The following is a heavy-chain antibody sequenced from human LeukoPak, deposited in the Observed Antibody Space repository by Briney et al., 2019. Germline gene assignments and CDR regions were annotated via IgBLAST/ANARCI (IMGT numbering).Heavy chain of an antibody. Sequence: PGGSLRLSCAASGITVSRYWMSWVRQAPGKGLEWVANIKQDGSEKYYMDSVKGRFTISRDTAKNSLYLQMNSLRAEDTAVYYCARAAKYYYGSETYYFFDYWGQGTLVTVSS. CDR3: ARAAKYYYGSETYYFFDY. CDR1: GITVSRYW. V-gene: IGHV3-7*01. CDR2: IKQDGSEK. D-gene: IGHD3-10*01. J-gene: IGHJ4*02.